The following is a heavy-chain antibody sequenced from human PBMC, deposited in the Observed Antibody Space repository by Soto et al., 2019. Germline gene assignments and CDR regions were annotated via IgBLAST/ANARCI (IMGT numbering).Heavy chain of an antibody. CDR3: ARAHVYFTMRVVAIPPGWFDP. CDR2: IYYSGST. Sequence: ETLSLTCTVSGGSISSYYWSWIRQPPGKGLEWIGYIYYSGSTNYNPSLKSRVTISVDTSKNQFSLKLSSVTAADTAVYYCARAHVYFTMRVVAIPPGWFDPWGQGTLVTVSS. V-gene: IGHV4-59*01. J-gene: IGHJ5*02. D-gene: IGHD3-22*01. CDR1: GGSISSYY.